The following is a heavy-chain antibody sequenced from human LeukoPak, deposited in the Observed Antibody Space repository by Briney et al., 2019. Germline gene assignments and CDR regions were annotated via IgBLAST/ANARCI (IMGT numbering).Heavy chain of an antibody. Sequence: GGSLRLSCAASGFTFSSYVMHWVRQAPGKGLEYVSAISTNGGGTYYANSVKGRFTISSDNSKNTLYLQMNNLRVDYTAVYYWVRDGSSRYRNRGVFDIWGQGTMVTVSS. CDR3: VRDGSSRYRNRGVFDI. V-gene: IGHV3-64*01. CDR2: ISTNGGGT. CDR1: GFTFSSYV. D-gene: IGHD5-18*01. J-gene: IGHJ3*02.